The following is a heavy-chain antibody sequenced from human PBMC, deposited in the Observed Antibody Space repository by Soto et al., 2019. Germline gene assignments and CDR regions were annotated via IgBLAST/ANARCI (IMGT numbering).Heavy chain of an antibody. CDR2: ISYDGSNK. J-gene: IGHJ3*02. CDR3: ARTTLGTIFGVVPIPSAFDI. Sequence: GGSLRLSCAASGFTFSSYGMHWVRQAPGKGLEWVAVISYDGSNKYYADSVKGRFTISRDNSKNTLYLQMNSLRAEDTAVYYCARTTLGTIFGVVPIPSAFDIWGQGTMVTVSS. V-gene: IGHV3-30*03. CDR1: GFTFSSYG. D-gene: IGHD3-3*01.